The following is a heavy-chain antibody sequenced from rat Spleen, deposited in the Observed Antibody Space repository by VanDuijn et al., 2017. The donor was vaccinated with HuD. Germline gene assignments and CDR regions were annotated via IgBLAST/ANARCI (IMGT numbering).Heavy chain of an antibody. V-gene: IGHV2-13*01. CDR3: ARSYGGYTSNWFPY. J-gene: IGHJ3*01. CDR2: IWGDGST. CDR1: GFSISSYG. D-gene: IGHD1-11*01. Sequence: QVQLKESGPGLVQPSQTLSLTCTVSGFSISSYGVIWVRQPPGKGLEWMGGIWGDGSTNYNSALKSRLSISRDTSKSQVFLKMNSLQTDDTVIYFCARSYGGYTSNWFPYWGQGTLVTVSS.